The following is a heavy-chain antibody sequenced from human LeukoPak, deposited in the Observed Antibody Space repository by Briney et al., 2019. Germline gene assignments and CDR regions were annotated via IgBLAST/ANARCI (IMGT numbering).Heavy chain of an antibody. CDR2: IYRGDT. V-gene: IGHV3-53*01. CDR1: GFIAGYNY. CDR3: ASYYCSSGSCYFDH. D-gene: IGHD2-15*01. Sequence: GGSLRLSCEVSGFIAGYNYMSWVRQAPGKGLEWVSVIYRGDTYYADSVKGRFTISRDDSKNTVFLQVNNLRVEDTAEYFCASYYCSSGSCYFDHWGQGTLVTVSS. J-gene: IGHJ4*02.